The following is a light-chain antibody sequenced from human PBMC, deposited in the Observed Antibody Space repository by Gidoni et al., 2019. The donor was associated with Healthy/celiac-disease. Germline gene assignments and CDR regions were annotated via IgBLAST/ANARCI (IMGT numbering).Light chain of an antibody. J-gene: IGKJ4*01. V-gene: IGKV3D-15*01. Sequence: VMTQSPATLSVSPGERATLSCRASQSVSSNLAWYQQKPGQAPRLLIYGASTRATGIPARFSGSGSGTEFTLTISSLQSEDFAVYYCQQYNNWPLTFGGGTKVEIK. CDR3: QQYNNWPLT. CDR2: GAS. CDR1: QSVSSN.